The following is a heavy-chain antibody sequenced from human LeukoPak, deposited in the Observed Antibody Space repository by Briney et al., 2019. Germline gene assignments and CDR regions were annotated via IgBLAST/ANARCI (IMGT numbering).Heavy chain of an antibody. D-gene: IGHD3-22*01. CDR3: ARDPRGGRNNYDSSGYYYSYFDY. V-gene: IGHV1-46*01. Sequence: ASVKVSCKASGYTFTSYYMHWVRQAPGQGLEWMGIINPSGGSTSYAQKFQGRVTMTRDMSTSTVYMELSSLRSEDTAVYYCARDPRGGRNNYDSSGYYYSYFDYWGQGTLVTVSS. CDR1: GYTFTSYY. CDR2: INPSGGST. J-gene: IGHJ4*02.